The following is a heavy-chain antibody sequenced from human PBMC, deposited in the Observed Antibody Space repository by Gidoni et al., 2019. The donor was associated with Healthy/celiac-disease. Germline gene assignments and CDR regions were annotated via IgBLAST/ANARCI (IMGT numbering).Heavy chain of an antibody. J-gene: IGHJ4*02. D-gene: IGHD2-21*02. CDR3: ASQGDWDLVTNGGFDY. Sequence: EVQLVESGGGLVQPGGSLRLSCASSGFTFSSYWMSWVRQAPGKGLEWVANIKQDGSEKYYVDSVKGRFTISRDNAKNSLYLQMNSLRAEDTAVYYCASQGDWDLVTNGGFDYWGQGTLVTVSS. CDR1: GFTFSSYW. CDR2: IKQDGSEK. V-gene: IGHV3-7*03.